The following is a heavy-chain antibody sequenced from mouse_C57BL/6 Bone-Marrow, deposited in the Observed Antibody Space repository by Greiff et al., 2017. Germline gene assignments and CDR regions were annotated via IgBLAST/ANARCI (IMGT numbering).Heavy chain of an antibody. CDR3: ARGGCAY. V-gene: IGHV1-76*01. Sequence: QVQLQQSGAELVRPGASVKLSCKASGYTFTDYYINWVKQRPGQGLEWIARIYPGSGNTYYNEKFKGKATLTAEKSSSTAYMQLSSLTSEDSAVYFCARGGCAYWGQETLVTVSA. CDR1: GYTFTDYY. CDR2: IYPGSGNT. J-gene: IGHJ3*01.